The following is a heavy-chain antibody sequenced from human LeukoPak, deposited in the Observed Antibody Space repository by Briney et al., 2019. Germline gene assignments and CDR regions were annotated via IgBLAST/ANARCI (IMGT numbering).Heavy chain of an antibody. D-gene: IGHD3-22*01. CDR1: GYTFTGYY. Sequence: SVKVSCKASGYTFTGYYMHWVRQAPGQGLEWMGWINPNSGGTNYAQKFQGRVTMTRDTSISTAYMELSRLRSDDTAVYYCARGRRTKWLHFDYWGQGTLVTVSS. CDR2: INPNSGGT. J-gene: IGHJ4*02. CDR3: ARGRRTKWLHFDY. V-gene: IGHV1-2*02.